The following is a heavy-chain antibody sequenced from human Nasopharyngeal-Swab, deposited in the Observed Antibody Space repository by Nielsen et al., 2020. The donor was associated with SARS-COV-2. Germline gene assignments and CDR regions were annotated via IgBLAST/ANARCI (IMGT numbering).Heavy chain of an antibody. V-gene: IGHV3-30*03. D-gene: IGHD2-21*02. J-gene: IGHJ4*02. CDR2: ISYDGSNK. Sequence: GGSLRLSCAASGFTFSSYGMHWVRQAPGKGLEWVAVISYDGSNKYCADSVKGRFTISRDNSKNTLYLQMNSLRAEDTAVYYCARGHNTYCGGDCYSLAPDYWGQGTLVTVSS. CDR3: ARGHNTYCGGDCYSLAPDY. CDR1: GFTFSSYG.